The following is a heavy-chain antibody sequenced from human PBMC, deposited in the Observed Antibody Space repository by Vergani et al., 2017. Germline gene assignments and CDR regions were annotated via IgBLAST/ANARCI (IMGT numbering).Heavy chain of an antibody. CDR2: IYYSGST. CDR3: ARDWLSGRPGPYYYYYGMDV. V-gene: IGHV4-31*03. CDR1: GGSISSGGYY. J-gene: IGHJ6*02. D-gene: IGHD3-22*01. Sequence: QVQLQESGPGLVTPSQTLSLTCTVSGGSISSGGYYWSWIRPHPGKGLEWIGYIYYSGSTYYNPSLKSRVTISVDTSKNQFSLKLSSVTAAATAVYYCARDWLSGRPGPYYYYYGMDVWGQGTTVTVSS.